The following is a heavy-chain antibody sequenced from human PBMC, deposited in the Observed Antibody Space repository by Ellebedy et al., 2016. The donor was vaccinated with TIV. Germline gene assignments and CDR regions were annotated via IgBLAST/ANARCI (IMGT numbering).Heavy chain of an antibody. Sequence: GGSLRLXCAASGFIFSNYWMSWVRQAPGKGPEWVAHIEGDGSEKNYVDFVKGRFIISRDSAKNSLYLDMNSLRTDDTAVYYCARSVAGFDTWGLGTLVTVSS. CDR2: IEGDGSEK. CDR1: GFIFSNYW. V-gene: IGHV3-7*04. J-gene: IGHJ4*02. CDR3: ARSVAGFDT. D-gene: IGHD4-23*01.